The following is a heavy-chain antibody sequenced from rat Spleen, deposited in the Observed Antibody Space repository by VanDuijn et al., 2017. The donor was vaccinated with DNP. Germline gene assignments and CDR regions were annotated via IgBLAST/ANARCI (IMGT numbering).Heavy chain of an antibody. D-gene: IGHD1-2*01. CDR1: RFTFSNYD. Sequence: EVQLVESGGGLVQPGRSLKLACAASRFTFSNYDMAWVRQAPTKGLEWVASTSPSGGSTYYRDSVKGRFTVSRDNAKSSLFLQMNSLRSEDTATYYCAARYSSSWFAYWGQGTLVTVSS. CDR3: AARYSSSWFAY. J-gene: IGHJ3*01. CDR2: TSPSGGST. V-gene: IGHV5S23*01.